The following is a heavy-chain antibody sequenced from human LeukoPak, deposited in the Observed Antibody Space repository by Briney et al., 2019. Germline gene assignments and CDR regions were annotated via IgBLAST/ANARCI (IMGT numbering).Heavy chain of an antibody. V-gene: IGHV3-7*03. CDR1: GFTFSSYW. D-gene: IGHD5-18*01. CDR2: IKQDGSEK. Sequence: GGSLRLSCAASGFTFSSYWMSWVRQAPGKGLEWVANIKQDGSEKYYVDSVKGRFTISRDNAKNSLYLQMNSLRAEDTAVYYCARDQMDTAMATEGWFDPWGQGTLVTVSS. J-gene: IGHJ5*02. CDR3: ARDQMDTAMATEGWFDP.